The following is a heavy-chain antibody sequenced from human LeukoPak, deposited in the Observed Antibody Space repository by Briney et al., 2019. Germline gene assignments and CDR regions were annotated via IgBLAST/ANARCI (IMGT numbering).Heavy chain of an antibody. CDR3: ARHSRITMVRGVMPNWFDP. D-gene: IGHD3-10*01. Sequence: SETLSLTCTVSGGSISSSSHYWGWIRQPPGKGLEWIGSIYYSGSTYYNPSLKSRVTISVDTSKNQFSLKLSSVTAADTAVYYCARHSRITMVRGVMPNWFDPWGQGTLVTVSS. CDR2: IYYSGST. J-gene: IGHJ5*02. V-gene: IGHV4-39*01. CDR1: GGSISSSSHY.